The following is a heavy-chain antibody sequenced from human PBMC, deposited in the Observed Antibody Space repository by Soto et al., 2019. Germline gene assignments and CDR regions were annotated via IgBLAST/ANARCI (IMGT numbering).Heavy chain of an antibody. J-gene: IGHJ4*02. V-gene: IGHV3-30*18. Sequence: HPGGSLRLSCAASGFTFSSYGMHWVRQAPGKGLEWVAVISYDGSNKYYADSVKGRFTISRDNSKNTLYLQMNSLRAEDTAVYYCAKEFGYYGSGSSDYWGQGTLVTVSS. CDR3: AKEFGYYGSGSSDY. D-gene: IGHD3-10*01. CDR2: ISYDGSNK. CDR1: GFTFSSYG.